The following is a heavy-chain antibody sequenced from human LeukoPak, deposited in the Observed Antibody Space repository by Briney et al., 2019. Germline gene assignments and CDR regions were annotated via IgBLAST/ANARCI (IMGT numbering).Heavy chain of an antibody. V-gene: IGHV3-21*01. CDR1: GFTFSSYT. Sequence: GGSLRLSCAASGFTFSSYTMNWVRQAPGKGLEWVSSISSSSSYIYYADSLKGRFTISRDNAKNSLYLRMSSLRPEDTAVYYCARGYGSGSGDYWGHGTLVTVSS. CDR2: ISSSSSYI. CDR3: ARGYGSGSGDY. J-gene: IGHJ4*01. D-gene: IGHD3-10*01.